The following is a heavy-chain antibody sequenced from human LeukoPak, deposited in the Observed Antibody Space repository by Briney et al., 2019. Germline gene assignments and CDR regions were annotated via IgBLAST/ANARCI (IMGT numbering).Heavy chain of an antibody. CDR2: IYYSGST. V-gene: IGHV4-59*01. Sequence: SETLSLTCTVSGGSISSYYWSWIRQPPGKGLEWSGYIYYSGSTNYNPSLKSRVTISVDTSKNQFSLKLSSVTAADTAVYYCASTEKYCSSTSCYSYAFDIWGQGTMVTVSS. D-gene: IGHD2-2*01. CDR3: ASTEKYCSSTSCYSYAFDI. J-gene: IGHJ3*02. CDR1: GGSISSYY.